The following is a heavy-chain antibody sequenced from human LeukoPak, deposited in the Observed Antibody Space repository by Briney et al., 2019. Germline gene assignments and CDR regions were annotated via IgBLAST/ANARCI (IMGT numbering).Heavy chain of an antibody. V-gene: IGHV3-7*03. Sequence: GGSLRLSCEASGFTFSNYWMSWVRQAPGKGLEWVANIKGDGSEKDSLDSVKGRFTISRDNPKTSVYLQMNRLRAEDTAVYYCARDVNRGVFDIWGQGTMVTVSS. CDR2: IKGDGSEK. CDR3: ARDVNRGVFDI. J-gene: IGHJ3*02. CDR1: GFTFSNYW.